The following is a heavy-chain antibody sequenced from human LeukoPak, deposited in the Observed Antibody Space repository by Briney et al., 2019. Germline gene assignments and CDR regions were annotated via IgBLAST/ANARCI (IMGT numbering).Heavy chain of an antibody. D-gene: IGHD3-22*01. J-gene: IGHJ4*02. V-gene: IGHV3-23*01. CDR3: AKRGVVIRVILVGFHKEAYYFDS. CDR2: ISGSGGRT. CDR1: GFPFSHTW. Sequence: PGGSLRLSCAASGFPFSHTWVTWVRQAPGKGLEWVAGISGSGGRTNYADSVKGRFTISRDNPKNTLYLQMNSLRAEDTAVYFCAKRGVVIRVILVGFHKEAYYFDSWGQGALVTVSS.